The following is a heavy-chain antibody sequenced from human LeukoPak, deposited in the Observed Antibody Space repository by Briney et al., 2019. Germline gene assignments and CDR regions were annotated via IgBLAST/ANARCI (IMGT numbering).Heavy chain of an antibody. V-gene: IGHV4-34*01. J-gene: IGHJ4*02. D-gene: IGHD6-19*01. CDR2: INHSGST. Sequence: SETLSLTCAVYGGSFSGYYWSWIRQPPGKRLEWIGEINHSGSTNYNPSLKGRVAISVDTSKNQFSLKLSSVTAADTAVYYCARAGNMGSGWYRDYWGQGTLVTVSS. CDR1: GGSFSGYY. CDR3: ARAGNMGSGWYRDY.